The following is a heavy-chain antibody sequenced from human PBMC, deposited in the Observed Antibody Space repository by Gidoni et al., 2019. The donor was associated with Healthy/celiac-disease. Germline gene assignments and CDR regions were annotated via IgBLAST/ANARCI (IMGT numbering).Heavy chain of an antibody. CDR1: GFTFSSYA. Sequence: QVQLVESGGGVVQPGRSLRLSCAASGFTFSSYAMHWVRQAPGKGLEWVAVISYDGSNKYYADSVKGRFTISRDNSKNTLYLQMNSLRAEDTAVYYCAVAPSAVADYWGQGTLVTVSS. CDR2: ISYDGSNK. D-gene: IGHD6-19*01. V-gene: IGHV3-30-3*01. CDR3: AVAPSAVADY. J-gene: IGHJ4*02.